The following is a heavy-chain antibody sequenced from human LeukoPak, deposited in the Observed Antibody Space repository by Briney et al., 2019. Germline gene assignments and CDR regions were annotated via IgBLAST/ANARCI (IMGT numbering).Heavy chain of an antibody. J-gene: IGHJ2*01. Sequence: SETLSLTCTVSGGSISSGASDWGWIRQHPKRGLEWVGYINHSGSTYYNPSLGSRVTMSVDTSKNQFSLKLSSVTAADSAVYYCASAARQGFTMIVVPFFYFDLWGRGTLVTVSS. CDR1: GGSISSGASD. D-gene: IGHD3-22*01. V-gene: IGHV4-31*03. CDR3: ASAARQGFTMIVVPFFYFDL. CDR2: INHSGST.